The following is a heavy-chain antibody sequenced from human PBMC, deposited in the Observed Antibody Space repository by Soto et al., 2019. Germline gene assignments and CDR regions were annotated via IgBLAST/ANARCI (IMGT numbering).Heavy chain of an antibody. J-gene: IGHJ4*02. Sequence: GGSLRLSCVASGFTFSEYDMTWVRQAPGKGLEWVSTVSKTGLTTYYADSVKGRFTIYRDNSKNTVSLQMNSLRAADTALYYCAKRYCSGGGFALFDHWGQGTLVTVSS. CDR3: AKRYCSGGGFALFDH. CDR1: GFTFSEYD. CDR2: VSKTGLTT. D-gene: IGHD2-8*02. V-gene: IGHV3-23*01.